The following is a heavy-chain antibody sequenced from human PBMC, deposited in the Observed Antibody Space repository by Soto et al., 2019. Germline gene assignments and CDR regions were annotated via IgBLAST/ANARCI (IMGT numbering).Heavy chain of an antibody. CDR1: GFTFSSYS. CDR2: ISSSSSYI. CDR3: ARDGDYDFWSGYPQEFFDP. D-gene: IGHD3-3*01. V-gene: IGHV3-21*01. J-gene: IGHJ5*02. Sequence: EVQLVESGGGLVKPGGSLRLSCAASGFTFSSYSMNWVRQAPGKGLEWVSSISSSSSYIYYADSVKGRFTISRDNAKNSLYLQMNSLRAEDTAVYYCARDGDYDFWSGYPQEFFDPWGQGTLVTVSS.